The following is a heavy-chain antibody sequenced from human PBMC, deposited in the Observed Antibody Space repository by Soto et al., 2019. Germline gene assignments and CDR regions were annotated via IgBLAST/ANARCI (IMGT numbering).Heavy chain of an antibody. D-gene: IGHD3-10*01. V-gene: IGHV3-23*01. J-gene: IGHJ4*02. Sequence: PGGSLRLSCAASGFTFISYSMSCFRHAPLKWLEWVSGFRTGGDDATTYYADSVKGRFTISRDNSKNMLFLQMNSLRAEDTAIYYCAKKANSGPGSQYFDNWGQGTLVTVSS. CDR3: AKKANSGPGSQYFDN. CDR2: FRTGGDDATT. CDR1: GFTFISYS.